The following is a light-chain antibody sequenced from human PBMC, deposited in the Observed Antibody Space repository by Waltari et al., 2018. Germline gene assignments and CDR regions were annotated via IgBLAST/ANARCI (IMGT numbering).Light chain of an antibody. V-gene: IGLV4-69*01. CDR1: SGHSD. CDR3: QTWGTDVPYV. J-gene: IGLJ1*01. Sequence: QLVLTQSPSVSASLGASVRLTCTLSSGHSDVVWHQQRPEQGPQALMTVRRDGRHAKADGIPYRVAGSTSGAARYLTISGLQSEDEADYYCQTWGTDVPYVFGSGAKVTVL. CDR2: VRRDGRH.